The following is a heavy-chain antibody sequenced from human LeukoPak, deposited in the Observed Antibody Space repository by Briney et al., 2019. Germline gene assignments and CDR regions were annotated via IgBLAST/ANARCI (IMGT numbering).Heavy chain of an antibody. CDR1: GFTFSSYA. CDR2: IKSKTNGGTS. Sequence: GGSLRLSCAASGFTFSSYAMSWVRQAPGKGLEWVGRIKSKTNGGTSEYAAPVKGRFTISREDSKNTLYLQMNSLKTEDTAVYYCALGSTSYDSGDFDYWGQGTLVTVSS. J-gene: IGHJ4*02. V-gene: IGHV3-15*01. D-gene: IGHD3-22*01. CDR3: ALGSTSYDSGDFDY.